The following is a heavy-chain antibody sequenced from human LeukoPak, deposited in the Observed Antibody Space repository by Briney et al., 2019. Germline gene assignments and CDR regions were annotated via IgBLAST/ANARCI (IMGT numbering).Heavy chain of an antibody. CDR2: IYYTGST. V-gene: IGHV4-39*01. Sequence: PSETLSLTCSVSGASISGGTYYWGWIRQPPGKGLEWIGSIYYTGSTYDNPSLKSRVTISVDTSKNQFSLKLSSATAADTAVYYCARRGGSGRAFDYWGQGTLVTVSS. CDR3: ARRGGSGRAFDY. D-gene: IGHD1-26*01. CDR1: GASISGGTYY. J-gene: IGHJ4*02.